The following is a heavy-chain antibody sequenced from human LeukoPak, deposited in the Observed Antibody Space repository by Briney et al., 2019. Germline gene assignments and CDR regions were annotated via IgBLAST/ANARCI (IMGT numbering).Heavy chain of an antibody. V-gene: IGHV1-58*02. CDR1: GFTFTSSA. D-gene: IGHD3-10*01. Sequence: GTSVKVSCKASGFTFTSSAMQWVRQARGQRLEWIGWIVVGSGNTNYAQKFQERVTITRDMSTSTAYMELSSLRSEDTAVYYCAAGYYRPRYFDFWGRGTLVTVSS. CDR3: AAGYYRPRYFDF. J-gene: IGHJ2*01. CDR2: IVVGSGNT.